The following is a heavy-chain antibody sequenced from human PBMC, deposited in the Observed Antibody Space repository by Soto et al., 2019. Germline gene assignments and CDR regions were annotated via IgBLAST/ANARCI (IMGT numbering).Heavy chain of an antibody. J-gene: IGHJ4*02. V-gene: IGHV1-3*01. Sequence: ASVKVSCKASGYTFTSYAMHWVRQAPGQRLEWMGWINAGNGNTKYSQKFQGRVTITTDESTSTAYMELSSLRSEDTAVYYCARLYSGYDLSDYWGQGTLVTVSS. CDR3: ARLYSGYDLSDY. D-gene: IGHD5-12*01. CDR2: INAGNGNT. CDR1: GYTFTSYA.